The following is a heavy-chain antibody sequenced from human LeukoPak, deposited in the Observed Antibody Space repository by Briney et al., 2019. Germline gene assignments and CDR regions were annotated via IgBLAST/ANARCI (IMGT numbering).Heavy chain of an antibody. J-gene: IGHJ6*02. CDR1: GFTFSSYG. D-gene: IGHD4-11*01. CDR2: ISYDGSNK. V-gene: IGHV3-30*18. Sequence: PGRSLRLSCAASGFTFSSYGMHWVRQAPGKGLEWVAVISYDGSNKYYADSVKGRFTISRDNSKNTLYLQMNSLRAEDTAVYYCAKDYKVTTDYYYGMDVWGQGTTVTVSS. CDR3: AKDYKVTTDYYYGMDV.